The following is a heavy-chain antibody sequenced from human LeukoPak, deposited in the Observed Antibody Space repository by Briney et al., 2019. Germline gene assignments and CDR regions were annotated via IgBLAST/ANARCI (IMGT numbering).Heavy chain of an antibody. Sequence: KLPETLSLTCAVYVGSFSGYYWSWIRQPPGKGLEWIGEINHSGSTNYNPSLKSRVTISVDTSKNQFSLKLSSVTAADTAVYYCAREATYCSSTSCQNWFDPWGQGTLVTVSS. CDR2: INHSGST. CDR1: VGSFSGYY. CDR3: AREATYCSSTSCQNWFDP. V-gene: IGHV4-34*01. D-gene: IGHD2-2*01. J-gene: IGHJ5*02.